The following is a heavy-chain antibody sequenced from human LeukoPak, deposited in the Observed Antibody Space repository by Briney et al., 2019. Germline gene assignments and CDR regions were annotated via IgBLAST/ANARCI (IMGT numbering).Heavy chain of an antibody. D-gene: IGHD1-14*01. CDR3: VRGRNSFDY. J-gene: IGHJ4*02. CDR2: STNKASGYTT. V-gene: IGHV3-72*01. Sequence: GGSLRLSCAVSGFIFSDHYMDWVRQAPGKGPECIARSTNKASGYTTHYAASVQGRFTISRDDSKNTLFLQMNSLKNEDTAVYFCVRGRNSFDYWGQGTLVRVSS. CDR1: GFIFSDHY.